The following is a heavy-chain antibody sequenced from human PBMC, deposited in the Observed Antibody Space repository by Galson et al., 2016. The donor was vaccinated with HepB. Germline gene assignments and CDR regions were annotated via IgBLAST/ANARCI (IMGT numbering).Heavy chain of an antibody. J-gene: IGHJ4*02. V-gene: IGHV4-4*02. CDR2: IFHSGRV. D-gene: IGHD5-24*01. Sequence: LSLTCAVSGGSTTSSDWWSWVRQPPGQGLEWVGQIFHSGRVNYTPSLGSRVTISLDRANNHFSLRLTSVTAADTALYYCARQRRGGPSDYWGQGTLVIVSS. CDR1: GGSTTSSDW. CDR3: ARQRRGGPSDY.